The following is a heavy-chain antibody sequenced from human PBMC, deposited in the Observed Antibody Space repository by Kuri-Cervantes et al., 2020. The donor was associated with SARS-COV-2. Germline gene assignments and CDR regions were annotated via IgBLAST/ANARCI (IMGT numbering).Heavy chain of an antibody. CDR2: ISAYNGNT. D-gene: IGHD3-9*01. V-gene: IGHV1-18*01. CDR1: GYTFTSYA. J-gene: IGHJ4*02. Sequence: ASVKVSCKASGYTFTSYAMHWVRQAPGQRLEWMGWISAYNGNTNYAQKLQGRVTMTTDTSTSTAYMELRSLRSDDTAVYYCARDTVDFDWLFHYWGQGTLVTVSS. CDR3: ARDTVDFDWLFHY.